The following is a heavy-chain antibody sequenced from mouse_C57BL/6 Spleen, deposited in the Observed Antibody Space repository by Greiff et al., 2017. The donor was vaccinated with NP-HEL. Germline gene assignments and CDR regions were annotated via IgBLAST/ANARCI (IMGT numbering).Heavy chain of an antibody. V-gene: IGHV1-63*01. CDR2: IYPGGGYT. D-gene: IGHD1-1*01. CDR1: GYTFTNYW. CDR3: ARGLRGDFDD. Sequence: QVQLQQSGAELVRPGTSVKMSCKASGYTFTNYWKGWAKQRPGHGLEWIGDIYPGGGYTNYNEKFKGKATLTADKSSSTAYMQFSSLTSEDSAIYYCARGLRGDFDDWGQGTTLTVSS. J-gene: IGHJ2*01.